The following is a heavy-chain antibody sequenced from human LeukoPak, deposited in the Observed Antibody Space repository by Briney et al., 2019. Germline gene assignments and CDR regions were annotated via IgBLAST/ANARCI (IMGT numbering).Heavy chain of an antibody. Sequence: GGSLRLSCAASGFTFDDYAMHWVRQAPGKGLEWVSGISWNSGSIGYADSVKGRFTISRDNAKNSLYLQMNSLRAEDTALYYCAKDSNSYGSWFDPWGQGTLVTVSS. V-gene: IGHV3-9*01. CDR2: ISWNSGSI. D-gene: IGHD5-18*01. CDR1: GFTFDDYA. J-gene: IGHJ5*02. CDR3: AKDSNSYGSWFDP.